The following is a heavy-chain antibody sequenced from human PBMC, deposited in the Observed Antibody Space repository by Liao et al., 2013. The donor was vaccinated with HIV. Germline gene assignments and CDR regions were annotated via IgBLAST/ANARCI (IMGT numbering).Heavy chain of an antibody. Sequence: QVQLQQWGAGLLTPSETLSLTCAVYGGSFRRHYWSWIRQPPGKGLEWIGEINHSGSTNYNPSLKSRVTISLDTSKNQFSLELTSVTVADTAVYYCVSGLGYWGQGTLVTVSS. V-gene: IGHV4-34*01. J-gene: IGHJ4*02. CDR1: GGSFRRHY. CDR2: INHSGST. CDR3: VSGLGY. D-gene: IGHD7-27*01.